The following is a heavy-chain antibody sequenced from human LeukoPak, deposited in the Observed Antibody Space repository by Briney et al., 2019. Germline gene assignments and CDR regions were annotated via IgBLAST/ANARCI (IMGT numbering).Heavy chain of an antibody. CDR1: GFTFSSYS. CDR2: ISSSSSYI. J-gene: IGHJ4*02. D-gene: IGHD3-22*01. CDR3: ARADYDSSGFHDY. Sequence: GGSLRLSCAASGFTFSSYSMNWVRPAPGKGLEWVSSISSSSSYIYYADSVKGRFTISRDNAKNSLYLQMNSLRAEDTAVYYCARADYDSSGFHDYWGQGTLVTVSS. V-gene: IGHV3-21*01.